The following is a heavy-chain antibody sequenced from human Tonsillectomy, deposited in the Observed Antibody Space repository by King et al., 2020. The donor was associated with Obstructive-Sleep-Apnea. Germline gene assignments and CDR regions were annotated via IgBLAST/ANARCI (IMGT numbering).Heavy chain of an antibody. V-gene: IGHV3-30*18. CDR2: ISYDGSNK. Sequence: VQLVESGGGVVQPGRSLRLSCAASVFTFSSYGMNWVRQAPGKGLEWVAVISYDGSNKYYADSAKGRFTVSRDNSKNTLYLKMNSLRPEDTAVYYCAKEMIGAAASGCMDVWGQGTTVTVSS. CDR3: AKEMIGAAASGCMDV. J-gene: IGHJ6*02. CDR1: VFTFSSYG. D-gene: IGHD6-13*01.